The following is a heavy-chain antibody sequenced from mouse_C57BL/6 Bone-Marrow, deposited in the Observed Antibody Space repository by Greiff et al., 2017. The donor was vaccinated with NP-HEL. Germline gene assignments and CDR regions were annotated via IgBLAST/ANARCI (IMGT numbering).Heavy chain of an antibody. V-gene: IGHV1-26*01. Sequence: VQLQQSGPELVKPGASVKISCKASGYTFTDYYMNWVKQSHGKSLEWIGDINPNNGGTSYNQKFKGKATLTVDKSSSTAYMELRSLTSEDSAVYYCARYGNYHYYAMDYWGQGTSVTVSS. J-gene: IGHJ4*01. CDR1: GYTFTDYY. CDR3: ARYGNYHYYAMDY. D-gene: IGHD2-1*01. CDR2: INPNNGGT.